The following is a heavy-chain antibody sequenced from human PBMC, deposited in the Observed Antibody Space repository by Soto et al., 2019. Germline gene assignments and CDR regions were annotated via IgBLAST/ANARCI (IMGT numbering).Heavy chain of an antibody. CDR2: IYYSGST. J-gene: IGHJ6*02. CDR1: GGSISSGGYY. V-gene: IGHV4-31*03. D-gene: IGHD3-10*01. Sequence: PSETLSLTCTVSGGSISSGGYYWSWIRQHPGKGLEWIGYIYYSGSTYYNPSLKSRVTISVDTSKNQFSLKLSSVTAADTAVYYCARASIWFGESYYYYYGMDVWGQGTTVTVSS. CDR3: ARASIWFGESYYYYYGMDV.